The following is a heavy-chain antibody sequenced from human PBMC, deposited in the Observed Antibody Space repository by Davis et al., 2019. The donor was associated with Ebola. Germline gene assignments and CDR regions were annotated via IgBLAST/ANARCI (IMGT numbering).Heavy chain of an antibody. V-gene: IGHV3-53*04. J-gene: IGHJ5*02. CDR2: IYSGGST. CDR3: ARNNGGYNYDNWFDP. CDR1: GFTVSSNY. D-gene: IGHD5-24*01. Sequence: PGGSLRLSCAASGFTVSSNYMSWVRQAPGKGLEWVSVIYSGGSTYYADSVKGRFTISRHNSKNTLYLQMNSLRAEDTAVYYCARNNGGYNYDNWFDPWGQGTLVTVSS.